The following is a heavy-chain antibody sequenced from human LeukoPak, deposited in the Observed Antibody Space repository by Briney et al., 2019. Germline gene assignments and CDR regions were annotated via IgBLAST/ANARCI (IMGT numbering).Heavy chain of an antibody. V-gene: IGHV3-23*01. CDR2: ISGSGGST. D-gene: IGHD6-19*01. J-gene: IGHJ4*02. Sequence: PGGSLRLSCAASGFTFSSYAMSWVRQAPGKGLEWVSAISGSGGSTYYADSVKGRFTISRDNSKNTLYLQMNSLRAEDTAVYYCARRPPGYRSGSILPPFDYWGQGTLVTVSS. CDR1: GFTFSSYA. CDR3: ARRPPGYRSGSILPPFDY.